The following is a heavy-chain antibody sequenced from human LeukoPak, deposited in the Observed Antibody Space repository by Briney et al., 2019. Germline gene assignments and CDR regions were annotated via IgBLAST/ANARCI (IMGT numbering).Heavy chain of an antibody. Sequence: SETLSLTCTVSGNSFGDYYWSWIRQPAGKGLEWIGRIYTSGSTAYNPSLKSRVTMSVDTSKSQFSLNLMSVTAADTAVYYCTRDTGTTGEVKFDPWGQGTLVTVSS. CDR2: IYTSGST. D-gene: IGHD4-17*01. V-gene: IGHV4-4*07. CDR3: TRDTGTTGEVKFDP. CDR1: GNSFGDYY. J-gene: IGHJ5*02.